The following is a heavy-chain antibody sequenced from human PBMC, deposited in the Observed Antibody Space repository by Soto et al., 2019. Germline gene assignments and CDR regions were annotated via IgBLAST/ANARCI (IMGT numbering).Heavy chain of an antibody. D-gene: IGHD3-3*01. CDR3: ARVLPPEYYDLMDV. CDR2: IYYSGST. V-gene: IGHV4-59*01. CDR1: GGSISSYY. J-gene: IGHJ6*04. Sequence: SETLSLTCTVSGGSISSYYWSWIRQPPGKGLEWIGYIYYSGSTNYNPSLKSRVTISVDTSKNQFSLKLSSVTAADTAVYYCARVLPPEYYDLMDVWGKGTTVTVSS.